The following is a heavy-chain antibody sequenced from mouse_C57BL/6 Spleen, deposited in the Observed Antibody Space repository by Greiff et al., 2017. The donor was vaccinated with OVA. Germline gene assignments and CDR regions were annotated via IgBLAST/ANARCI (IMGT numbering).Heavy chain of an antibody. V-gene: IGHV1-39*01. CDR1: GYSFTDYS. J-gene: IGHJ2*01. CDR2: INPNYGTT. CDR3: ARKGYYSNSYYFDY. D-gene: IGHD2-5*01. Sequence: VQLQQSGPELVKPGASVKISCKASGYSFTDYSMNWVKQSNGKSLEWIGVINPNYGTTSYNQKFKGKATLTVDQSSSTAYMQLNSLTSEDSAVYYCARKGYYSNSYYFDYWGQGTTLTVSS.